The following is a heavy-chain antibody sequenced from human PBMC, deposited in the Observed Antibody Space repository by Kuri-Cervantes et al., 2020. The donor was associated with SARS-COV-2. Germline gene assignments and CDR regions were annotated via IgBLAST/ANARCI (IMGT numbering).Heavy chain of an antibody. J-gene: IGHJ6*03. CDR2: ISSSGSTI. CDR3: ARGIPSYQNYYYYYMDV. CDR1: GFTFSSYW. D-gene: IGHD2-2*01. Sequence: GESLKISCAASGFTFSSYWVSWVRQAPGKGLEWVSYISSSGSTIYYADSVKGRFTISRDNAKNSLYLQMNSLRAEDTAVYYCARGIPSYQNYYYYYMDVWGKGTTVTVSS. V-gene: IGHV3-48*04.